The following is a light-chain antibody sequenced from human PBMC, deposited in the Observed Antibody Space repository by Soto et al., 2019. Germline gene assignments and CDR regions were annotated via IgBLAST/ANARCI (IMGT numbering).Light chain of an antibody. CDR1: KVGDKD. CDR2: EDT. CDR3: QAWDSNTGV. Sequence: SYELTQPPSVSVSPGQTASISCSGDKVGDKDASWYQQKPGQSPVLVIYEDTKRPSGIPERFSGSNSGNTATLTISGTQAMDEADYYCQAWDSNTGVFGGGTKVTVL. V-gene: IGLV3-1*01. J-gene: IGLJ2*01.